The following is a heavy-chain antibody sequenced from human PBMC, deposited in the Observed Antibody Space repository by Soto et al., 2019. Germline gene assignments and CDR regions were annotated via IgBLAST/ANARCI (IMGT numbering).Heavy chain of an antibody. CDR3: ARIYYCSSTSCFTRDWYFDL. V-gene: IGHV3-7*01. D-gene: IGHD2-2*01. CDR2: IKQDGSEK. J-gene: IGHJ2*01. Sequence: ESGGGLVQPGGSLRLSCAASGFTFSSYWMSWVRQAPGKGLEWVANIKQDGSEKYYVDSVKGRFTISRDNAKNSLYLQMNSLRAEDTAVYYCARIYYCSSTSCFTRDWYFDLWGRGTLVTVSS. CDR1: GFTFSSYW.